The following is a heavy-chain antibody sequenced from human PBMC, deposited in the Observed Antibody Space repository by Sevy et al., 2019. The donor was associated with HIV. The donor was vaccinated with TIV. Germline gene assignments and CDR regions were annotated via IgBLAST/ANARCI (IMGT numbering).Heavy chain of an antibody. CDR3: ARSSHVNLRELLRYFDY. V-gene: IGHV3-66*01. Sequence: GGSLRLSCAASGFTVSSNYMSWVRQAPGKGLEWVSVIYSGGRTYYADSVKGRFTISRDNAKNTLYLQMNSLRAEDTAVYYCARSSHVNLRELLRYFDYWGQGTLVTVSS. D-gene: IGHD1-26*01. CDR2: IYSGGRT. CDR1: GFTVSSNY. J-gene: IGHJ4*02.